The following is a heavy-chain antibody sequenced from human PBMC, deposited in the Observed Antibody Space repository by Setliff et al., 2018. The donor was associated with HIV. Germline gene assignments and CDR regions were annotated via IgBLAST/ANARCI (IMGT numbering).Heavy chain of an antibody. CDR3: ARYKWNNWIFGWFDP. D-gene: IGHD1-20*01. V-gene: IGHV3-11*06. CDR1: GFTFSDFY. Sequence: GGSLRLSCAASGFTFSDFYMSWIRQAPGKGLEWVAFISSSSSSYIKYADSVKGRFSVSRDSSKSTLYLQMNSLRPEDTAVYYCARYKWNNWIFGWFDPWGQGTQVTVSS. CDR2: ISSSSSSYI. J-gene: IGHJ5*02.